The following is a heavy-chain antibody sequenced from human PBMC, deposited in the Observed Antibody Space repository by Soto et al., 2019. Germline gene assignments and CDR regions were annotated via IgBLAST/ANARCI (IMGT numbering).Heavy chain of an antibody. J-gene: IGHJ5*02. Sequence: EVQLVESGGGLVQPGRSLRLSCAASGFTFDDYAMDWVRQAPGKGLEWVSGISWNGGDIGYAVSVKGRFTISRDNAKNSRYLQMNSLRVEDTALYYCARAANSRGFYGGSANWFDPWGRGTLVTVSS. V-gene: IGHV3-9*01. CDR1: GFTFDDYA. CDR3: ARAANSRGFYGGSANWFDP. CDR2: ISWNGGDI. D-gene: IGHD4-17*01.